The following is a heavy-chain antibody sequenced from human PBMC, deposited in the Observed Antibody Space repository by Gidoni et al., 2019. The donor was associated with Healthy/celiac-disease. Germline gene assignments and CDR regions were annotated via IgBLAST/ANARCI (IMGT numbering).Heavy chain of an antibody. CDR1: GFTFSRYS. V-gene: IGHV3-21*01. D-gene: IGHD3-16*02. Sequence: EVQLVESGGGLVKPGGSLRLSCAASGFTFSRYSMNWGRQAPGKGLEWVSSISSSSSYIYYADSVKGRFTISRDNAKNSLYLQMNSLRAEDTAVYYCARPLMITFGGVIKNDYWGQGTLVTVSS. J-gene: IGHJ4*02. CDR3: ARPLMITFGGVIKNDY. CDR2: ISSSSSYI.